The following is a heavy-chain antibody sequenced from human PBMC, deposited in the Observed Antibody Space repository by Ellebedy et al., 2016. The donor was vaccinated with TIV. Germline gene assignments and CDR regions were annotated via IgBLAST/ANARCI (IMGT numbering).Heavy chain of an antibody. V-gene: IGHV3-7*01. CDR1: GFTFSNYW. CDR2: IKPDGSEK. D-gene: IGHD3-10*01. CDR3: ARVLYYYGSGTYYNPYYFDY. Sequence: GGSLRLSXTASGFTFSNYWMSWVRQAPGKGLEWVANIKPDGSEKYYVDSVKGRFTISRDNAKNSLYLEMNCLRAEDTAVYYCARVLYYYGSGTYYNPYYFDYWGQGTLVTVSS. J-gene: IGHJ4*02.